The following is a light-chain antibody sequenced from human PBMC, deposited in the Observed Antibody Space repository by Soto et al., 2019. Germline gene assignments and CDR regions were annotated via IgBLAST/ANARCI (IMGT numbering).Light chain of an antibody. CDR3: QQYNSYST. J-gene: IGKJ1*01. V-gene: IGKV1-5*01. Sequence: DIQMTQSPSTLSASVGDRVTITCQASQSISRWLAWYRQKPGQAPKLLIYDAASLESGVPSRFSGSGSGTEFTLTISSLRPDDFATYYCQQYNSYSTFGQGTKVEIK. CDR1: QSISRW. CDR2: DAA.